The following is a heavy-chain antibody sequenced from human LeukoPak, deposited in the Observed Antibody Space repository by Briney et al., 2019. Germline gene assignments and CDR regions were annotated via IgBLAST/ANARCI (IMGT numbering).Heavy chain of an antibody. CDR1: GFTFSSYG. CDR2: ISYDGSNK. V-gene: IGHV3-30*18. CDR3: AKDNGYSYRIDY. J-gene: IGHJ4*02. D-gene: IGHD5-18*01. Sequence: PGRSLRLSCAASGFTFSSYGMHWVRQAPGKGLEWVALISYDGSNKYYADSVKGRFTISRDNSKNTLYLQMNSMRAEDTAVYYCAKDNGYSYRIDYWGQGTLVTVSS.